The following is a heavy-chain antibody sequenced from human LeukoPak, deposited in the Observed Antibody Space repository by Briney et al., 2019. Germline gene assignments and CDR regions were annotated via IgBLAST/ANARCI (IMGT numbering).Heavy chain of an antibody. J-gene: IGHJ5*01. CDR1: GASISSYY. V-gene: IGHV4-59*08. Sequence: SETLSLTCTVSGASISSYYWNWIRQPPGKGLEWIGYIYNSGITNYNPSLKSRVTVSVDTSKNQFSLRLTSVTAADTAVYYCARSVPSLDYLFDSWGHGTLVTVSS. D-gene: IGHD4-11*01. CDR2: IYNSGIT. CDR3: ARSVPSLDYLFDS.